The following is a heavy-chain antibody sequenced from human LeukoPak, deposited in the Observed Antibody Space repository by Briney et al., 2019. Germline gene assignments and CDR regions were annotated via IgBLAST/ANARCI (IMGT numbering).Heavy chain of an antibody. D-gene: IGHD3-10*01. J-gene: IGHJ4*02. CDR1: GGSFSGYY. CDR3: ARRRRVGRTLDY. Sequence: PSETLSLTCAVYGGSFSGYYWSWIRQPPGKGLEWIGEINHSGSTNYNPSLKSRVTISVDTSKNQFSLKLSSVTAADTAVYCCARRRRVGRTLDYWGQGTLATVSS. V-gene: IGHV4-34*01. CDR2: INHSGST.